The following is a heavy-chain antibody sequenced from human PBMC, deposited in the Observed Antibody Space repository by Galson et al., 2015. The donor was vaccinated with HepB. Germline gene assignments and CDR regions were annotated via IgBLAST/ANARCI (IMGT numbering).Heavy chain of an antibody. CDR3: SNYIRNYFDY. Sequence: SVKVSCKASGYNFITSAMQWARQAPGQRLEWMGWINAGNGNTRYSQKFQGRVTITRDTSASTVYLQLSSLRSEDTAVYYCSNYIRNYFDYWGQGTLVTVSS. V-gene: IGHV1-3*01. CDR1: GYNFITSA. D-gene: IGHD4-11*01. CDR2: INAGNGNT. J-gene: IGHJ4*02.